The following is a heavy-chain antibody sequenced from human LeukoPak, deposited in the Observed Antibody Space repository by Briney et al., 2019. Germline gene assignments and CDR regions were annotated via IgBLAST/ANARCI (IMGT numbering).Heavy chain of an antibody. D-gene: IGHD3-22*01. CDR1: GFTFSSYA. Sequence: GGSLRLSCAASGFTFSSYAMSWVRQAPGKGLEWVSAISGSGGSTYYADSVKGRFTISRDNSKNTLYLQMNSLRAGDTAVYYCAKDRYYYDSSGYYYAPDAFDIWGQGTMVTVSS. CDR3: AKDRYYYDSSGYYYAPDAFDI. J-gene: IGHJ3*02. CDR2: ISGSGGST. V-gene: IGHV3-23*01.